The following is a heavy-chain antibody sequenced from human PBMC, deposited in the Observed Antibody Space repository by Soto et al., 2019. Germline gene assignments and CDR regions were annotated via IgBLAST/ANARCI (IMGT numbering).Heavy chain of an antibody. D-gene: IGHD5-12*01. V-gene: IGHV4-59*12. CDR2: IYYSGST. CDR3: ARVSIRNSNGMDA. Sequence: PSETLSLTCTVSGGSMSSYDWNWIRQPPGKGLEWIGDIYYSGSTNYNPSLKSRVTISVDTSKNQFSLKLSSVTAADTAVYYCARVSIRNSNGMDAWGQGTTVTVSS. CDR1: GGSMSSYD. J-gene: IGHJ6*02.